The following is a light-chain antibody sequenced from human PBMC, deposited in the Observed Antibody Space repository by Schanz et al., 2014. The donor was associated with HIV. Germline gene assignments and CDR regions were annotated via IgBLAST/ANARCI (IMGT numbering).Light chain of an antibody. J-gene: IGLJ3*02. CDR3: YSYAGSRV. CDR1: RNDVGTYNL. V-gene: IGLV2-23*02. CDR2: EVT. Sequence: QSALTQPASVSGSPGQSITISCTGTRNDVGTYNLVSWYQQHPGKAPQLMIYEVTKRPSGVSDRFSGSKSDNTASLTISGLQAEDEADYYCYSYAGSRVFGGGTKLTVL.